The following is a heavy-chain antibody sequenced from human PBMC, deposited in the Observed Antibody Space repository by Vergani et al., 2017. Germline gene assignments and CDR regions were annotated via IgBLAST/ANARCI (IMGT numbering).Heavy chain of an antibody. CDR2: MYHSGST. D-gene: IGHD3-10*01. Sequence: QVRLQESGPGLVKPSETLSLTCSVSGGSMSGYYWSWIRQPPGKELEWIGYMYHSGSTNYNPSLETRVTISGDTSKNQFSLKLNSVNAADTAVYYCGRGADFYGLGSRLLDLWVQGILVTVSS. J-gene: IGHJ5*02. CDR1: GGSMSGYY. CDR3: GRGADFYGLGSRLLDL. V-gene: IGHV4-59*01.